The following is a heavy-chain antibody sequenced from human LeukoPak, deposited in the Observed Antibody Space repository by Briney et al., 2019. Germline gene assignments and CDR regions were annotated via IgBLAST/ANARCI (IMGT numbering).Heavy chain of an antibody. CDR2: VDPEDGET. V-gene: IGHV1-69-2*01. D-gene: IGHD1-26*01. J-gene: IGHJ4*02. CDR3: ARATRGGSNLVN. Sequence: GASVKVSCKASGYTFTDYYMHWVQQAPGKGLEWMGRVDPEDGETIYAEKFQGRVTITADTSTDTAYMELSSLRSEDTAVYYCARATRGGSNLVNWGQGTLVTVSS. CDR1: GYTFTDYY.